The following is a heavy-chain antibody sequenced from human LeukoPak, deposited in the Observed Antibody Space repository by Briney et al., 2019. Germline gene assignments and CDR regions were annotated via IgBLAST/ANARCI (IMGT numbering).Heavy chain of an antibody. V-gene: IGHV3-9*01. D-gene: IGHD4-11*01. CDR3: AKGGLYSNYSFDYYYYYMDV. CDR2: ISWNGGTL. J-gene: IGHJ6*03. Sequence: GRSLRLSCAASGFTFDDYAMQWVRQAPGKGLEWVSGISWNGGTLGYADSVKGRFTISRDNAKNSLYLQMNSLRAEDTALYYCAKGGLYSNYSFDYYYYYMDVWGKGTTVTVSS. CDR1: GFTFDDYA.